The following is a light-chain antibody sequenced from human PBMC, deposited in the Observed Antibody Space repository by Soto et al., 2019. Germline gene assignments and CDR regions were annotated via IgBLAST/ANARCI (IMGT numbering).Light chain of an antibody. CDR2: AAS. J-gene: IGKJ1*01. CDR3: QQYYSYPIT. V-gene: IGKV1-9*01. CDR1: QSISNY. Sequence: DIQMTQSPSSLSASVGDRVSITCRASQSISNYLAWYQQKPGKAPKLLIYAASTLQSGVPPRFSGSGSGTDFTLTISCLQSEDFATYYCQQYYSYPITFGQGTKVDIK.